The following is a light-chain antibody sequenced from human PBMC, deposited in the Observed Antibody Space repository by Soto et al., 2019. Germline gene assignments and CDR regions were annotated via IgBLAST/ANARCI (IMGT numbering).Light chain of an antibody. CDR1: SSDVGAYNY. V-gene: IGLV2-14*01. CDR3: SSKRDSSTLFV. J-gene: IGLJ1*01. Sequence: QSVLTQPASVSGSPGQSITISCTGTSSDVGAYNYVSWYQHHPGKVPKLLIYEVTNRPSGVSDRFSGSKSGNTASLTISGLLAEDEADYYCSSKRDSSTLFVFGTGTKLPVL. CDR2: EVT.